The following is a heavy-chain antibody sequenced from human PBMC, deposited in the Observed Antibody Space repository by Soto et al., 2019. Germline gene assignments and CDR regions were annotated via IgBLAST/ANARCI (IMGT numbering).Heavy chain of an antibody. CDR1: GFTFSSYA. Sequence: QVQLVESGGGVVQPGRSLRLSCAASGFTFSSYAMHWVRQAPGKGLEWVAVISYDGSNKYYADSVKGRFTISRDNSKNTLYLQMNRLRAEDTAVYYCAREGCSGGSCYPFDYWGQGTLVTVSS. D-gene: IGHD2-15*01. J-gene: IGHJ4*02. V-gene: IGHV3-30-3*01. CDR3: AREGCSGGSCYPFDY. CDR2: ISYDGSNK.